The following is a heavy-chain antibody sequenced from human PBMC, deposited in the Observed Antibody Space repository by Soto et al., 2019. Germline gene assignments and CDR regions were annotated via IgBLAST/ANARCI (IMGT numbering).Heavy chain of an antibody. CDR2: IWYDGSNK. CDR1: GFTFSSYG. Sequence: QVQLVESGGGVVQPGRSLRLSCAASGFTFSSYGMHWVRQAPGKGLEWVAVIWYDGSNKYYADSVKGRFTISRDNSKNTLYLQMNSLRAEDTAVYYCARDQDIVVVPAAIHPGGMDVWGQGTTVTVSS. V-gene: IGHV3-33*01. D-gene: IGHD2-2*01. J-gene: IGHJ6*02. CDR3: ARDQDIVVVPAAIHPGGMDV.